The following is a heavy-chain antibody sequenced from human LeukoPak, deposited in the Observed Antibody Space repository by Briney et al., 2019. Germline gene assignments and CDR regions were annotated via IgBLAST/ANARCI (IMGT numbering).Heavy chain of an antibody. J-gene: IGHJ6*02. CDR2: IYYSGST. V-gene: IGHV4-31*03. CDR3: ARDRLLNGSGDYYYYYGMDV. Sequence: ASQTLSLTCTVPGGSISSGGYYWSWIRQHPGKGLEWIGYIYYSGSTYYNPSLKSRVTISVDTSKNQFSLKLSSVTAADTAVYYCARDRLLNGSGDYYYYYGMDVWGQGTTVTVSS. D-gene: IGHD3-10*01. CDR1: GGSISSGGYY.